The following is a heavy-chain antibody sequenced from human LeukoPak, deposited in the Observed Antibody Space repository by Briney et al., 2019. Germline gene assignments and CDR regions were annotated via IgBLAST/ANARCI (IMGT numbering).Heavy chain of an antibody. J-gene: IGHJ4*02. CDR3: ARDWILDY. Sequence: SETLSLTCTVSGASIRSFYWSWIRQPPGKGLEYIGHIYYSGTTKYNPSLESRVSISVDTSKSQFSLKLGSVTAADTAVYYCARDWILDYWGQGTLVTVSS. V-gene: IGHV4-59*01. CDR2: IYYSGTT. CDR1: GASIRSFY. D-gene: IGHD1-1*01.